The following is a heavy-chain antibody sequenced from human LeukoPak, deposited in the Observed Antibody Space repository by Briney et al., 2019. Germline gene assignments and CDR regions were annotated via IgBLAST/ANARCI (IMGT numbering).Heavy chain of an antibody. J-gene: IGHJ3*02. Sequence: ASVKVSCKASGYTFTSYGISWVRQATGQGLEWMGWMNPNSGNTGYAQKFQGRVTMTRNTSISTAYMELSSLRSEDTAVYYCARGRSTMIEDAFDIWGQGTMVTVSS. D-gene: IGHD3-22*01. CDR1: GYTFTSYG. CDR3: ARGRSTMIEDAFDI. CDR2: MNPNSGNT. V-gene: IGHV1-8*02.